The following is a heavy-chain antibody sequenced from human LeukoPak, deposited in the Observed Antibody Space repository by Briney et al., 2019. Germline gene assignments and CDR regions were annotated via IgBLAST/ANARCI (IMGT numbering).Heavy chain of an antibody. V-gene: IGHV4-59*08. CDR2: LFYSGSN. CDR3: ARANGRYCSSTSCFDYYYYYMDV. CDR1: GGSISSYY. Sequence: PSETLSLTRTVSGGSISSYYWSWIRQPPGKALEWSGYLFYSGSNIYNPSLKSRVTISVDTSKNQFPLKLSSVTAADTAVYYCARANGRYCSSTSCFDYYYYYMDVWGKGTTVTISS. J-gene: IGHJ6*03. D-gene: IGHD2-2*01.